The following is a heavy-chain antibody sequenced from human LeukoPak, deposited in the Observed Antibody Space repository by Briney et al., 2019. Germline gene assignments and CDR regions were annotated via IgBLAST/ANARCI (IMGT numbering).Heavy chain of an antibody. CDR2: ISGSGGTT. Sequence: GGSLRLSCAASGFTLRSYVMSWVRQAPGKGLEWVSAISGSGGTTYYADSVKGRFTISRDNSKNTLYLQMNSLRAEDMAVYYCAKRDDAFDIWGLGTMVTVSS. CDR3: AKRDDAFDI. CDR1: GFTLRSYV. J-gene: IGHJ3*02. V-gene: IGHV3-23*01.